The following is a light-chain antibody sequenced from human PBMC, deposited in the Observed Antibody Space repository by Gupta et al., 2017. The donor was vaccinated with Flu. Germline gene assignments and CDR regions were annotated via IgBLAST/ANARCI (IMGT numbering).Light chain of an antibody. CDR2: GAF. Sequence: EIVMTQSPDTLSVSPGERATLSCRASQSVSSNLAWYQHKPGLAPRLLIYGAFTRATGIADRFSGSGYGTEFTLTISSLQSEDFAVYYCQQYDDWPPITFGQGTXLEIK. CDR3: QQYDDWPPIT. J-gene: IGKJ5*01. CDR1: QSVSSN. V-gene: IGKV3-15*01.